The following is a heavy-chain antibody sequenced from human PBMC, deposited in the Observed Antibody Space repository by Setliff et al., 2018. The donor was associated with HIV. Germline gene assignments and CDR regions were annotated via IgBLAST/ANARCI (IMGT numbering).Heavy chain of an antibody. J-gene: IGHJ3*02. V-gene: IGHV4-4*07. CDR3: ARLGYSGSLVGAFDI. CDR1: GGSINTYY. Sequence: SETLSLTCTVSGGSINTYYWSWIRQPAGKGLEWIGRFYTSGSTNYNPSLKSRVTMSVDTSKNQFSLKLSSATAADTAVYYCARLGYSGSLVGAFDIWGQETMVTVSS. D-gene: IGHD1-26*01. CDR2: FYTSGST.